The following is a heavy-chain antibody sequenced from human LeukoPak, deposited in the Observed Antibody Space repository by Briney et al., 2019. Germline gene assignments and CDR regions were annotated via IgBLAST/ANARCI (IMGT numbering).Heavy chain of an antibody. CDR1: GFTFSRYC. D-gene: IGHD3-22*01. Sequence: PGGSLRLSCAASGFTFSRYCMTWVRQAPGKGLEWVSSISSSSSYIYYADSVKGRFTISRDNAKNSLYLQMNSLRAEDTAVYYCARGGSRKTSSGFFDYWGQGTLVTVSS. J-gene: IGHJ4*02. CDR3: ARGGSRKTSSGFFDY. CDR2: ISSSSSYI. V-gene: IGHV3-21*01.